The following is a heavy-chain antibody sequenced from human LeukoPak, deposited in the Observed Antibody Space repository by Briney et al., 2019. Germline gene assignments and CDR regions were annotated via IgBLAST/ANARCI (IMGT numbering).Heavy chain of an antibody. CDR1: GVSISSHY. Sequence: PSETLSLTCTVSGVSISSHYWSWIRQPPGKGLEWIGYIYYSGSTNYNPSLKSRVTISIDTSKNQFSLKLSSVTAADTAVYYCARDSNRAHYYDSSSYFDYWGQGTLVTVSS. CDR3: ARDSNRAHYYDSSSYFDY. V-gene: IGHV4-59*11. CDR2: IYYSGST. J-gene: IGHJ4*02. D-gene: IGHD3-22*01.